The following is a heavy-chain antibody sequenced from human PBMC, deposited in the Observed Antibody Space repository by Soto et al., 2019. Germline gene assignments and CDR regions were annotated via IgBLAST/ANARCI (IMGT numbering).Heavy chain of an antibody. CDR2: IYYSGST. D-gene: IGHD5-18*01. CDR3: ARGGYSYGYFYFDY. CDR1: GGSISSGGYY. Sequence: QVQLQESGPGLVKPSQTLSLTCTVSGGSISSGGYYWSWIRQHPGKGLEWIGYIYYSGSTYYNPSLKSRVTLSVDTSKNPFSLKLSSVTAADTAVYYCARGGYSYGYFYFDYWGQGTLVTVSS. J-gene: IGHJ4*02. V-gene: IGHV4-31*03.